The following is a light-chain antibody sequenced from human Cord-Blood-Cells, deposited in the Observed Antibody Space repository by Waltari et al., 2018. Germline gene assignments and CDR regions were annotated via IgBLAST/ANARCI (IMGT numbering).Light chain of an antibody. V-gene: IGKV3-20*01. CDR1: QSVSSSY. CDR2: GAS. J-gene: IGKJ1*01. CDR3: QQYGSSPWT. Sequence: EIVLTQSPGTLSLSPGEIATLSCRASQSVSSSYLAWYQQKPGQAPRLLIYGASSRATCIPDRSSGSGSGTDFTLTISRLEPEDFAVYYCQQYGSSPWTFGQGTKVEIK.